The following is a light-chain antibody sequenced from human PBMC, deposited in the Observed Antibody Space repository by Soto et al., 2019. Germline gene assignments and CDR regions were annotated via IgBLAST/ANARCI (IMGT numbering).Light chain of an antibody. J-gene: IGKJ1*01. CDR2: GAS. CDR1: QSVGSF. V-gene: IGKV3-20*01. Sequence: EIVLTQSPAPLSLSPGERATLSCRASQSVGSFLAWYQQQPGQAPRILIYGASNRATGIPDRFSGGGSGTDFTLTISRLDPEDVAVYYCQQYGSSGTFGQGTKVDIK. CDR3: QQYGSSGT.